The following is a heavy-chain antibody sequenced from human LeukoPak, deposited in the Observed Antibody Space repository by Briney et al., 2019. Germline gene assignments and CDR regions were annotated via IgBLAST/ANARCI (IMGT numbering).Heavy chain of an antibody. CDR2: ISSSSSYI. D-gene: IGHD4-17*01. CDR1: GFTFSSYS. CDR3: ARDRGDYGDYSDY. Sequence: MPGGSLRFSCAASGFTFSSYSMNWVRQAPGKGLEWVSSISSSSSYIYYADSVKGRFTISRDNAKNSLYLQMNSLRAEDTAVYYCARDRGDYGDYSDYWGQGTLVTVSS. V-gene: IGHV3-21*01. J-gene: IGHJ4*02.